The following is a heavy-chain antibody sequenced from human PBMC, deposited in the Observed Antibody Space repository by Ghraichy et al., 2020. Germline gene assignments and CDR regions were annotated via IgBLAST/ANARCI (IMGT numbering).Heavy chain of an antibody. V-gene: IGHV3-30-3*01. CDR3: ATDGALGKPDYFDY. D-gene: IGHD1-26*01. CDR2: ISTDGNTK. Sequence: GSLRLSCAVSGVTFSSYDIHWVRQAPGKGLEWVAVISTDGNTKYYADSLKGRFTISRDNSKNTLYLQMNSLGAEDTAVYYCATDGALGKPDYFDYWGQGTLVTVSS. CDR1: GVTFSSYD. J-gene: IGHJ4*02.